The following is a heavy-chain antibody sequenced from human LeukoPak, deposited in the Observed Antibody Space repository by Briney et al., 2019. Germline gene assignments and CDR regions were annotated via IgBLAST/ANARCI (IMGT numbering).Heavy chain of an antibody. D-gene: IGHD3-22*01. Sequence: GGSLRLSCAASGFTFSSYPMNWVRQSPERGLEWVSAISGTGDNTSYADSLKGRFTISRDNSHNTLYLQMSSLTAEDTAVYYCAKECGWDYDDRAFVIWGQGTMVTVSS. CDR1: GFTFSSYP. V-gene: IGHV3-23*01. CDR2: ISGTGDNT. J-gene: IGHJ3*02. CDR3: AKECGWDYDDRAFVI.